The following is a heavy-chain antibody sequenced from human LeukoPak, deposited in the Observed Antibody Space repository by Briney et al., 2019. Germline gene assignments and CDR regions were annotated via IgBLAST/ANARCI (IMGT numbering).Heavy chain of an antibody. V-gene: IGHV4-30-2*01. Sequence: RPSQTLSLTCTVSGGSISSGGYYWSWIRQPPGKGLEWIGYIYHSGSTYYNPSLKSRVTISVDRSKNQFSLKLSSVTAADTAVYYCARDPGAYQLLKGGFDPWGQGTLVTVSS. CDR1: GGSISSGGYY. CDR3: ARDPGAYQLLKGGFDP. D-gene: IGHD2-2*01. J-gene: IGHJ5*02. CDR2: IYHSGST.